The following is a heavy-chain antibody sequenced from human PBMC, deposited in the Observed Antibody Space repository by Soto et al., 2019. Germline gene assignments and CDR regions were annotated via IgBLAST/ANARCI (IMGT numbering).Heavy chain of an antibody. CDR3: ARMPVTDWYFDL. D-gene: IGHD2-21*02. J-gene: IGHJ2*01. CDR1: GGTFSSYT. CDR2: IIPILGIA. Sequence: QVQLVQSGAEVKKPGSSVKVSCKASGGTFSSYTISWVRQAPGQGLEWMGRIIPILGIANYAQKFQGRVTITADKSTSTAYMELSSLRSEDTAVYYCARMPVTDWYFDLWGRGTLVTVSS. V-gene: IGHV1-69*02.